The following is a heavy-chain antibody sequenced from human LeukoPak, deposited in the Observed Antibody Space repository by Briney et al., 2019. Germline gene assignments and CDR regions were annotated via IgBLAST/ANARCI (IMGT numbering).Heavy chain of an antibody. Sequence: PGRSLRLSCAASGFTFSSYAMHWVRQAPGKGLEWVAVISYDGSNKYYADSVKGRFTIYRDNSKNTLYLQMNSLRAEDTAVYYCAREGGAGGSYLEHNWFDPWGQGTLVTVSS. J-gene: IGHJ5*02. D-gene: IGHD1-26*01. CDR3: AREGGAGGSYLEHNWFDP. CDR1: GFTFSSYA. CDR2: ISYDGSNK. V-gene: IGHV3-30*04.